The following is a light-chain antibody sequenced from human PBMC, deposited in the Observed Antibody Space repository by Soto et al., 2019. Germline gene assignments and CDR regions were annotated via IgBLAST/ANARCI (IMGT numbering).Light chain of an antibody. CDR3: LQHSGYPYT. Sequence: DIQMTQSPSSLSASVGDRVTITCRASQGGETDLGWYQQKPWKAPQRLIYAASILQSGVPSRFSGSGSGTEFTLTISSLEPEDFATYDCLQHSGYPYTFCLGTKLEIK. CDR1: QGGETD. CDR2: AAS. V-gene: IGKV1-17*01. J-gene: IGKJ2*01.